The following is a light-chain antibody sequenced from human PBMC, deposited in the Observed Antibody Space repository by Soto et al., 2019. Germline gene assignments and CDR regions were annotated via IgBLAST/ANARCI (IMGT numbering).Light chain of an antibody. V-gene: IGKV3-15*01. CDR2: GAS. Sequence: EIVLTQSPGTLSLPPGERATLSCRASQSVTSNYLAWYQQKPGQAPRLLIYGASTRATGIPARFSGSGSGTEFTLTISSLQSEDFAVYYCQQYNNWPPSITFGQGTRLEIK. CDR1: QSVTSN. J-gene: IGKJ5*01. CDR3: QQYNNWPPSIT.